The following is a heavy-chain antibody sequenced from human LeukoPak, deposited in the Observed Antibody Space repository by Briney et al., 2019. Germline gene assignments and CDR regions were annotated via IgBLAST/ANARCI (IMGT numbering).Heavy chain of an antibody. CDR1: GGSISSYY. D-gene: IGHD6-13*01. CDR3: ARQVAAAGTLNWFDP. J-gene: IGHJ5*02. CDR2: IYYSGST. Sequence: SETLSLTCTVSGGSISSYYWSWIRQPPGKGLEWIGYIYYSGSTNYNPSLKSRVTISVDTSKNQFSLKLSSVTAAGTAVYYCARQVAAAGTLNWFDPWGQGTLVTVSS. V-gene: IGHV4-59*08.